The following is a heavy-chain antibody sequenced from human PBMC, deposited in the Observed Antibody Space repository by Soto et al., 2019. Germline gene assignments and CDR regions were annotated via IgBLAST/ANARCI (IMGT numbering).Heavy chain of an antibody. Sequence: QVQLVQSGAEVKKPGSSVKVSCKASGGTFSSYAISWVRQAPGQGLEWMGGSIPIFGTANYAQKFQGRVTITADESTSTAYMELSSLRSEDTAVYYCAREKVPYSSGWYFAFDIWGQGTMVTVSS. CDR3: AREKVPYSSGWYFAFDI. CDR1: GGTFSSYA. V-gene: IGHV1-69*01. CDR2: SIPIFGTA. J-gene: IGHJ3*02. D-gene: IGHD6-19*01.